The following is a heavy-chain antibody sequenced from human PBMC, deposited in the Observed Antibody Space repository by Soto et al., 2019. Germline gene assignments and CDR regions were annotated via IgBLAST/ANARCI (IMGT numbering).Heavy chain of an antibody. CDR3: ARERADIVVAPVATSGMDV. V-gene: IGHV3-30*03. D-gene: IGHD2-21*01. CDR2: ISHDGQNQ. J-gene: IGHJ6*04. CDR1: GFAFGSHG. Sequence: QVQLVESGGGVVQPGRSLKLSCIGSGFAFGSHGMHWVRQVSGKGLEWVAVISHDGQNQYYRDSVKGRFTISRDNSKNSLYLEVNSLRVEDTAVYHCARERADIVVAPVATSGMDVWGKGTAVTVSS.